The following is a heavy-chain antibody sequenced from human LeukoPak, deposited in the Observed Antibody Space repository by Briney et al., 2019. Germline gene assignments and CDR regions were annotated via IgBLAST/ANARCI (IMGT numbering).Heavy chain of an antibody. D-gene: IGHD3-9*01. CDR2: ISAYNGNT. J-gene: IGHJ4*02. Sequence: APVKVSCKASGYTFTSYGISWVRQAPGQGLEWMGWISAYNGNTNYAQKLQGRVTMTTDTSTSTAYMELRSLRSDDTAVYYCARGDILTGYPPGAFDYWGQGTLVAVSS. CDR1: GYTFTSYG. CDR3: ARGDILTGYPPGAFDY. V-gene: IGHV1-18*01.